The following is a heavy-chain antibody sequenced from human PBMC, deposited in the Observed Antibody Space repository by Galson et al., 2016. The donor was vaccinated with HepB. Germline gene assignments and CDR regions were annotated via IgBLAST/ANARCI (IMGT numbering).Heavy chain of an antibody. V-gene: IGHV4-30-2*01. J-gene: IGHJ4*02. CDR2: IYHSGDT. D-gene: IGHD4-11*01. CDR1: GGSINSAGYS. CDR3: ARELTTYQIDY. Sequence: TLSLTCVVSGGSINSAGYSWSWIRQPPGQGLEWIGYIYHSGDTYYNPSLKSRVTISVDRSMNQFSLKLTSVTAADTAVYYCARELTTYQIDYWGQGTLVTVSS.